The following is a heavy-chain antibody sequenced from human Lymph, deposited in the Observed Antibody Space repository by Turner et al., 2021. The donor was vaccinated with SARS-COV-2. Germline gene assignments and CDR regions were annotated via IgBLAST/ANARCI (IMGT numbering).Heavy chain of an antibody. D-gene: IGHD3-3*01. V-gene: IGHV3-30*18. CDR3: AKVRSIFGVVIGGMDV. Sequence: QVQLVESGGGVVQPGRSLRLSCAASGFTFSSYGMHWVRQAPGKGLEWVAVISYDGRNKYYADSVKGRFTIARDNSKNTLYLQMNSLRAEETAVYYCAKVRSIFGVVIGGMDVWGQGTTVTVSS. J-gene: IGHJ6*02. CDR1: GFTFSSYG. CDR2: ISYDGRNK.